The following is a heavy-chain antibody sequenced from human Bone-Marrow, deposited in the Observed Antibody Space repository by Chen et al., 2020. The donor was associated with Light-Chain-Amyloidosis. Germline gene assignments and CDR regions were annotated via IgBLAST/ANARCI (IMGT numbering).Heavy chain of an antibody. V-gene: IGHV3-33*01. Sequence: QVQLVESGGGVVQPGRSLRLSCAASGLTFSSYGMHWVRQAPGKGLEWVAVIWYDGSNKYYADSVKGRFTISRDNSKNTLYLQMNSLRAEDTAVYYCAGSPAGHDAFDIWGQGTMVTVSS. D-gene: IGHD3-10*01. J-gene: IGHJ3*02. CDR2: IWYDGSNK. CDR1: GLTFSSYG. CDR3: AGSPAGHDAFDI.